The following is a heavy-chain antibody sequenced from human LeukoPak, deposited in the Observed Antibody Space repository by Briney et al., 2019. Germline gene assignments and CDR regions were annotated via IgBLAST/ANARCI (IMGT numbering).Heavy chain of an antibody. Sequence: GGSLRLSCAASRFTFSRYSINWVRQAPGKGLEWVSSISSSSTYIYYADSMKGRFTISRDNSKNSVSLQMNSLRAEDTAVYYCARGAKARAAVAVDYYYYGMDVWGQGTTVTVSS. V-gene: IGHV3-21*01. J-gene: IGHJ6*02. CDR2: ISSSSTYI. CDR1: RFTFSRYS. D-gene: IGHD6-19*01. CDR3: ARGAKARAAVAVDYYYYGMDV.